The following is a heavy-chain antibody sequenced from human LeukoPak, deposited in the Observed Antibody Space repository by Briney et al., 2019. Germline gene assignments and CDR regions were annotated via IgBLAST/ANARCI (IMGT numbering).Heavy chain of an antibody. CDR1: GFTFSSYA. D-gene: IGHD3-10*01. J-gene: IGHJ6*03. V-gene: IGHV3-23*01. CDR2: ISGSGGNT. CDR3: AKFFSGSGSYPPYYYYMDV. Sequence: PGGSLRLSCAASGFTFSSYAMTWVRQAPGKGLEWVSAISGSGGNTYYADSVKGRFTISRDNSKNTLYLQMNSLRAEDTAVYYCAKFFSGSGSYPPYYYYMDVWGKGTTVTVSS.